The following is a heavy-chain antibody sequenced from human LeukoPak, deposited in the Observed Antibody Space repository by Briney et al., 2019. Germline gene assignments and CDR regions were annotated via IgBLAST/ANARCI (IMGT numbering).Heavy chain of an antibody. CDR1: GGTFSSYA. J-gene: IGHJ4*02. CDR3: ATHRRDGYNYRYYFDY. Sequence: GASVKVSCKASGGTFSSYAISWVRQAPGQGLEWMGRIIPIFGIANYAQKFQGRVTITTDESTSTAYMELSSLRSEDTAVYYCATHRRDGYNYRYYFDYWGQGTLVTVSS. V-gene: IGHV1-69*05. D-gene: IGHD5-24*01. CDR2: IIPIFGIA.